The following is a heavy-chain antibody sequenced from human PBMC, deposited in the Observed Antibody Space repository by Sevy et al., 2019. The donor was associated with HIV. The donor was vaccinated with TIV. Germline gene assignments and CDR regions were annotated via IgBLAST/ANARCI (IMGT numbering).Heavy chain of an antibody. J-gene: IGHJ5*02. D-gene: IGHD2-8*01. CDR2: IYPSGST. Sequence: SETLSLTCTVSGGSISSGGYYWGWIRQPAGEGLEWIGRIYPSGSTNYRPSLKSRVTMSVDTSKNQFSLELSSVTAADTAVYYCARVRTVAGVNGVGWFDPWGQGTLVTVSS. CDR1: GGSISSGGYY. CDR3: ARVRTVAGVNGVGWFDP. V-gene: IGHV4-61*02.